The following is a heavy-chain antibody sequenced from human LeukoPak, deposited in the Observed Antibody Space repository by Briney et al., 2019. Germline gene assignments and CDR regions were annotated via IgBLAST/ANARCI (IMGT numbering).Heavy chain of an antibody. Sequence: SETLSLTCTVSGGSLSTSYWSWIRQPPGKGLEWIGCIYYGGSTNYNPSLKSRVPISVDTSKNQFSLKLSSVTAADTAVYYCARQGMNTATFDYWGQGTLVTVSS. V-gene: IGHV4-59*08. CDR3: ARQGMNTATFDY. D-gene: IGHD4-17*01. J-gene: IGHJ4*02. CDR2: IYYGGST. CDR1: GGSLSTSY.